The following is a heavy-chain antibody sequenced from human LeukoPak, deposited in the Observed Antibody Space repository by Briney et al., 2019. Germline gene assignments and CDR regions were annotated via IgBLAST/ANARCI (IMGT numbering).Heavy chain of an antibody. J-gene: IGHJ4*02. CDR2: ISSNGGST. D-gene: IGHD1-26*01. Sequence: PGGSLRLSCAASGFTFSSYAMHWVRQAPGKGLEYVSAISSNGGSTYYANSVEGRFTISRDNSKNTLYLQMGSLRAEDMAVYYCAISWELQAPLHYWGQGTLVTVSS. CDR1: GFTFSSYA. V-gene: IGHV3-64*01. CDR3: AISWELQAPLHY.